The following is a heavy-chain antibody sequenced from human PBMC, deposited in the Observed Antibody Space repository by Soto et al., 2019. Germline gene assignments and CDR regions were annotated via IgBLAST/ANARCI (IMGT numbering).Heavy chain of an antibody. CDR2: ISGSCGST. Sequence: GGSLRLSCAASGFTFSSYAMSWVRQAPGKGLKWVSAISGSCGSTYYADSVKGRFTISRDNSKNTLYLQMNSLRAEDTAVYYCAKDLYDFWSGYYNFDYWGQGTLVTVS. CDR3: AKDLYDFWSGYYNFDY. D-gene: IGHD3-3*01. J-gene: IGHJ4*02. V-gene: IGHV3-23*01. CDR1: GFTFSSYA.